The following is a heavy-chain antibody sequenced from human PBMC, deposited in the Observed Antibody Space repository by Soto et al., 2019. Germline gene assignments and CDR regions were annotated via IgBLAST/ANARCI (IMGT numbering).Heavy chain of an antibody. CDR3: VRLGGSSQIDF. CDR1: GFTFSSLW. V-gene: IGHV3-74*01. D-gene: IGHD6-13*01. CDR2: IDSDGIGT. Sequence: VQLVESGGDLVQPGGSLGISCAASGFTFSSLWMHWVRQVPGKGLEWISRIDSDGIGTSYADSVRGRFTISRDNSKNTLYLKMNSLRAEDTAVYYCVRLGGSSQIDFWGQGTLVTVSS. J-gene: IGHJ4*02.